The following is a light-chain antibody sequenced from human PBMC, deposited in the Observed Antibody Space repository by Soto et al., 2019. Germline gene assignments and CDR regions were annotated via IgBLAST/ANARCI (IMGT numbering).Light chain of an antibody. J-gene: IGKJ1*01. CDR2: AAS. CDR1: QSISSY. V-gene: IGKV1-39*01. Sequence: DIQMTQSQSSLSASVGDRVTITCRASQSISSYLNWYQQKPGKVPKLLIYAASSLQGGVPSRFSGSGSGTDFTLTISSLQPEDFATYYCQQSFSAPWTFGQGTKVEIK. CDR3: QQSFSAPWT.